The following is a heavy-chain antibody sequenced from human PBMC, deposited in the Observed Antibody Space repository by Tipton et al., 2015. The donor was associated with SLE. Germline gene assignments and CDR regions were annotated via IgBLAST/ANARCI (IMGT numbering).Heavy chain of an antibody. V-gene: IGHV4-30-4*01. CDR2: IYYSGST. CDR1: GGSISSGDYY. D-gene: IGHD3-10*01. Sequence: TLSLTCTVSGGSISSGDYYWSWIRQPPGKGLEWIGYIYYSGSTYYNPSLKSRVTISVDTSKNQFSLKLSSVTAADTAVYYCARLGSGAYYYYYYYMDVWGKGTTVTVSS. J-gene: IGHJ6*03. CDR3: ARLGSGAYYYYYYYMDV.